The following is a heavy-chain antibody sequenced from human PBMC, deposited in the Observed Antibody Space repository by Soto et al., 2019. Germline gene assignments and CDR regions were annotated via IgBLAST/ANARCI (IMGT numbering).Heavy chain of an antibody. V-gene: IGHV1-18*01. CDR3: ATWIQLWLRPYYYGMDV. J-gene: IGHJ6*02. D-gene: IGHD5-18*01. CDR2: ISPYNDYT. CDR1: GYTFIRYG. Sequence: ASVKVSCKASGYTFIRYGITWVRQAPGQGLEWMGWISPYNDYTIYAQKLQGRVTMTTDTSTRTVYLDLRSLRSEDTAVYYCATWIQLWLRPYYYGMDVWGQGTTVTVS.